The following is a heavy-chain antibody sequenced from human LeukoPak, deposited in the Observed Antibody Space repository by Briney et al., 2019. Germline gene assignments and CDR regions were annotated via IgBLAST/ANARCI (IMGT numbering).Heavy chain of an antibody. Sequence: SETLYLTCAVSGYSISSGYYWGWIRQPPGKGLEWIGTIYHNGNTYYNPSLKSRVTISVDTSKNQFSLKLSSVTAADTAVYYCARVRYNYGDSDYWGQGTLVTVSS. CDR3: ARVRYNYGDSDY. D-gene: IGHD5-18*01. V-gene: IGHV4-38-2*01. CDR2: IYHNGNT. CDR1: GYSISSGYY. J-gene: IGHJ4*02.